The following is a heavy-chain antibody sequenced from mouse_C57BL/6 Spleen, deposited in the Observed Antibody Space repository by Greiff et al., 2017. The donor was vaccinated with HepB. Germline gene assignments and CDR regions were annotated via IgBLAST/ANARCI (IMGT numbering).Heavy chain of an antibody. CDR2: IDPSDSYT. V-gene: IGHV1-69*01. CDR3: ARYGYYDYFDY. CDR1: GYTFTSYW. D-gene: IGHD2-3*01. Sequence: QVQLQQPGAELVMPGASVKLSCKASGYTFTSYWMHWVKQRPGQGLEWIGKIDPSDSYTNYNQKFKGKSTLTVDKSSSTAYMQLSSLTSEDAAVYYCARYGYYDYFDYWGQGTTLTVSS. J-gene: IGHJ2*01.